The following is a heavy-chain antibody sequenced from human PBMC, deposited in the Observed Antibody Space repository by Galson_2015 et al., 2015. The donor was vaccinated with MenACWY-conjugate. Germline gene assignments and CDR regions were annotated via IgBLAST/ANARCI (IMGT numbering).Heavy chain of an antibody. Sequence: CAISGDSVSSNSAAWNWIRQSPSRGLEWLGRTYYRSKWYNDYAVSVKSRITINPDTSKNQFSLQLNSVTPEDTAVYHCARDVRKIAAAGKYNWFDPWGQGTLVTVSS. V-gene: IGHV6-1*01. D-gene: IGHD6-13*01. CDR1: GDSVSSNSAA. CDR3: ARDVRKIAAAGKYNWFDP. J-gene: IGHJ5*02. CDR2: TYYRSKWYN.